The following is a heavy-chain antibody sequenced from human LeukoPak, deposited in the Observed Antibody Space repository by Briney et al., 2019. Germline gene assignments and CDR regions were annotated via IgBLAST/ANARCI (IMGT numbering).Heavy chain of an antibody. V-gene: IGHV4-59*01. Sequence: PSETLSLTCTVSGGSLSSYYWSWIRQPPGKGLEWIGYIYYSGSTNYNPSLKSRVTISVDTSKNQFSLKLSSVTAADTAVYYCARDRFDEMPPRDWGQGTLVTVSS. CDR2: IYYSGST. J-gene: IGHJ4*02. CDR1: GGSLSSYY. D-gene: IGHD5-24*01. CDR3: ARDRFDEMPPRD.